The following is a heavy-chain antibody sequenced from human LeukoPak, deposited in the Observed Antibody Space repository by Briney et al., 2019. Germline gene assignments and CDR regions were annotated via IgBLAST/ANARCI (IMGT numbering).Heavy chain of an antibody. D-gene: IGHD6-19*01. V-gene: IGHV3-74*01. Sequence: GGSPRLSCVVSGFTVSNNFMTWVRQAPGKGLEWVSRINRDGSSTSYADSVKGRFTISRDNAKNTLYLQMNSLRAEDTAVYYCARDSDYSSGWYLNWFDPWGQGTLVTVSS. CDR2: INRDGSST. J-gene: IGHJ5*02. CDR3: ARDSDYSSGWYLNWFDP. CDR1: GFTVSNNF.